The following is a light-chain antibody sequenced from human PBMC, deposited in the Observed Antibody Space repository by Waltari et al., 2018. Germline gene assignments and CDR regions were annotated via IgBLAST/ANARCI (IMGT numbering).Light chain of an antibody. V-gene: IGLV1-47*01. CDR1: NSNIGSAN. CDR2: KNN. CDR3: VGWDASLSGYV. J-gene: IGLJ1*01. Sequence: QSVLTQPPSASGTPGQRVTIPCSGSNSNIGSANVYWYQPLPGAAPKLLIYKNNQRPSGIPDRFSGSKSGTSASLAISGLRSEDDGDYYCVGWDASLSGYVFGTGTKVTVL.